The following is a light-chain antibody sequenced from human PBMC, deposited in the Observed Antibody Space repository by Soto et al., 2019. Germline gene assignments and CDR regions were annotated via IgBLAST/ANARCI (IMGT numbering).Light chain of an antibody. CDR1: QTISSW. V-gene: IGKV1-5*03. Sequence: DIQMTHSPSTLSGSVGDRVTLTCRASQTISSWLAWYQHKPGKAPKLLIYKSSTLKSEVPSRISGSGSGTEFTLTISSLQPDDFATYYCQHYNSYSEAFGQGTKVEIK. J-gene: IGKJ1*01. CDR3: QHYNSYSEA. CDR2: KSS.